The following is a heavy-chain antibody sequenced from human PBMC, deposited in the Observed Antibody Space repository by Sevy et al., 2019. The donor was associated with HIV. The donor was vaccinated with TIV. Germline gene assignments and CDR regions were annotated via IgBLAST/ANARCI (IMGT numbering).Heavy chain of an antibody. V-gene: IGHV4-59*01. Sequence: SETLSLTCAVSGGSIGSYYWSWIRQPPGKGLEWIGYIYYTGSANYNPSLKSRVTIAVDKSKNQFSLKLSSVTAADTAVYYCARGHYDFWSGYYKPSHYYYTDVWGKGTTVTVSS. J-gene: IGHJ6*03. CDR3: ARGHYDFWSGYYKPSHYYYTDV. CDR1: GGSIGSYY. CDR2: IYYTGSA. D-gene: IGHD3-3*01.